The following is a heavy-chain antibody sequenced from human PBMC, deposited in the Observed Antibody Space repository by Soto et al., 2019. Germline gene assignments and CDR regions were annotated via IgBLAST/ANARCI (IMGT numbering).Heavy chain of an antibody. CDR1: GGSISSSSYY. CDR3: ARHRVWGDYFDY. D-gene: IGHD3-16*01. J-gene: IGHJ4*02. V-gene: IGHV4-39*01. Sequence: SETLSLTCTVSGGSISSSSYYWGWIRQPPGKGLEWIGSIYYSGSTYYNPSLKSRVTISVDTSKNQFSLKLSSVTAADTAVYYCARHRVWGDYFDYWGQGTLVT. CDR2: IYYSGST.